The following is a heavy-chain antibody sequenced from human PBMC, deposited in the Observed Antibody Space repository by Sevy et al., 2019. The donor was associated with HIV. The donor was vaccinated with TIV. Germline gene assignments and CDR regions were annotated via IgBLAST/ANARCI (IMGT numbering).Heavy chain of an antibody. J-gene: IGHJ6*02. Sequence: GGSLRLSCAASGFTFSSYSMNWVRQAPRKGLEWVAVISYDGSNKYYADSVKGRFTISRDNSKNTLYLQMNSLRAEDTAVDYCARDPRADYDFWSGYYYYYGMDVWGQGTTVTVSS. CDR2: ISYDGSNK. V-gene: IGHV3-30*03. CDR3: ARDPRADYDFWSGYYYYYGMDV. CDR1: GFTFSSYS. D-gene: IGHD3-3*01.